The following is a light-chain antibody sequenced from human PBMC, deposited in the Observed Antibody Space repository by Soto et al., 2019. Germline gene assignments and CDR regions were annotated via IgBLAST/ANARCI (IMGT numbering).Light chain of an antibody. J-gene: IGKJ1*01. V-gene: IGKV2-28*01. CDR3: MQALQAPST. CDR1: QSLLHANGKNY. Sequence: DIVMTQSPLSLPVTPGEPASISCRSSQSLLHANGKNYVHWYLQKPGQSPQLLIFLGSNRASGVPDRFSGSGSGTDFTLEISRVEADDVGVYYCMQALQAPSTFGHGTKVDIK. CDR2: LGS.